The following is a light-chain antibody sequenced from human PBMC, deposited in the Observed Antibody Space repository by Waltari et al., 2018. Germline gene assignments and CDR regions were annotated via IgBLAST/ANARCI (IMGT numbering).Light chain of an antibody. J-gene: IGLJ3*02. CDR3: QSTDSSSTYTV. CDR1: TLPKEY. V-gene: IGLV3-25*03. CDR2: KDT. Sequence: SYDLTQPPSLSVSPGQTATIDCSGETLPKEYAIWYQQKPGQAPLLVISKDTERPSGIPERFSGSSSGTTVTLTISGVRAEDEGDYYCQSTDSSSTYTVFGGGTKLTVL.